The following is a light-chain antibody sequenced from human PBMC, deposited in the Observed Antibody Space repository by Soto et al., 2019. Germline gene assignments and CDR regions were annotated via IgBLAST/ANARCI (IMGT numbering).Light chain of an antibody. CDR2: DVS. J-gene: IGKJ1*01. CDR1: QSVSSN. CDR3: QQYNNWPRT. V-gene: IGKV3-15*01. Sequence: EIVMTQSPATLSVSPGERATLSCRASQSVSSNLVWYQQKPGQAPRLLIYDVSTRATGIPARFSGSGFGTEFTLTISSPQSEDFAVYYCQQYNNWPRTFGQGTKVDI.